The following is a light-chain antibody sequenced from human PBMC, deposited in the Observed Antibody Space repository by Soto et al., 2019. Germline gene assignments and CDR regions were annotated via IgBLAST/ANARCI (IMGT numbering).Light chain of an antibody. Sequence: QPVLTQSPSASASLGASVKLTCTLSSGHSSYAIAWHQQQPEKGPRYLMKLNSDGSHNKGDGIPDRFSGSSSGAERYLIISSLQSEDEADYYCQTWGTGKEVVFGGGTKLTVL. CDR1: SGHSSYA. V-gene: IGLV4-69*01. J-gene: IGLJ2*01. CDR2: LNSDGSH. CDR3: QTWGTGKEVV.